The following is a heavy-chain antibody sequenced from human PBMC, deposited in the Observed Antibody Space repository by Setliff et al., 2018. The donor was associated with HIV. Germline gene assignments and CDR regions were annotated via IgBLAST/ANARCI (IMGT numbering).Heavy chain of an antibody. D-gene: IGHD4-17*01. CDR2: INPSGAIT. Sequence: GASVKVSCKASGYTFNSYSLHWVRQAPGQGLEWMGTINPSGAITNYAQKFQGRVTMTRDTSTSTVFMELRSLIYEDTAVYYCAREPPRRRGTVTGDYWGQGTLVTVSS. J-gene: IGHJ4*02. CDR3: AREPPRRRGTVTGDY. V-gene: IGHV1-46*02. CDR1: GYTFNSYS.